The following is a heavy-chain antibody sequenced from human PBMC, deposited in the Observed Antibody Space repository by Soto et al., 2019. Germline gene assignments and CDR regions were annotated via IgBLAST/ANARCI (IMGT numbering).Heavy chain of an antibody. J-gene: IGHJ6*02. CDR1: GYAISLGYY. Sequence: PSETLSLTCAVSGYAISLGYYWGWIRQHPGKGLEWIGYIFSSGTTYYNPSLKSRLTMSLDTSQNQFSLKLNSVTAADTAVYFCARVPSPFDFYYAMDVWGQGTTVTVSS. CDR3: ARVPSPFDFYYAMDV. CDR2: IFSSGTT. D-gene: IGHD3-16*01. V-gene: IGHV4-38-2*01.